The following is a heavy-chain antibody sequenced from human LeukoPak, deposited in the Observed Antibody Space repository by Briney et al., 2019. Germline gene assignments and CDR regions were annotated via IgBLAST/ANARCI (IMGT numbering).Heavy chain of an antibody. CDR1: GGSFNDYY. Sequence: SETLSLTCAVYGGSFNDYYWSWIRQPPGKGLEWIGEINHSGSTKYNPSLKSRVTISVDTSKNQFSLKLSSVTAADTAVYYCAGPTYMSATGYFDYWGQGILVTVSS. CDR2: INHSGST. J-gene: IGHJ4*02. CDR3: AGPTYMSATGYFDY. D-gene: IGHD1-1*01. V-gene: IGHV4-34*01.